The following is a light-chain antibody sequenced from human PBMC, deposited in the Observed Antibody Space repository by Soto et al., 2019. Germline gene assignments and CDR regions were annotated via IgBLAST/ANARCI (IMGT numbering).Light chain of an antibody. CDR2: DAS. Sequence: DIQMTQSPSSLSASVGDRVTITCRATQGISNYLSWYQQRPGRAPKLLVYDASTLEPGVPSRFSGSGSWTDFTFTITSLQPEDVATYYCQQCDSLPLTFGGGTKVEIK. CDR3: QQCDSLPLT. V-gene: IGKV1-33*01. J-gene: IGKJ4*01. CDR1: QGISNY.